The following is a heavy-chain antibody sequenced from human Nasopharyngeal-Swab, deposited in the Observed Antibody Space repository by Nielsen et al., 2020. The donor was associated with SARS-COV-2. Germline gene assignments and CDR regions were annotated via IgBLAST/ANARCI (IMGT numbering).Heavy chain of an antibody. CDR3: ARASHRVGSYYDFWSGYYRDYYYYGMDV. CDR1: GYTFTSYG. CDR2: ISAYTGNT. Sequence: ASVKVSCKASGYTFTSYGISWVRQAPGQGLEGMGWISAYTGNTNYAQKLQGRVTMTTDTSASTAYMELRSLISDYTAVYYCARASHRVGSYYDFWSGYYRDYYYYGMDVWGQGTTVTVSS. V-gene: IGHV1-18*01. J-gene: IGHJ6*02. D-gene: IGHD3-3*01.